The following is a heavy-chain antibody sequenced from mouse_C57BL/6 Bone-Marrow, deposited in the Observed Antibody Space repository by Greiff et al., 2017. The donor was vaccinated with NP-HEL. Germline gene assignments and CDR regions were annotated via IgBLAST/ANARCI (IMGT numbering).Heavy chain of an antibody. CDR2: IDPSDSET. D-gene: IGHD3-2*01. J-gene: IGHJ4*01. CDR3: ARDPTAPYAMDY. Sequence: QVQLQQPGAELVRPGSSVKLSCKASGYTFTSYWMHWVKQRPIQGLEWIGNIDPSDSETHYNQKFKDKATLTVDKSSSTAYMQLSSLTSEDSAVYYCARDPTAPYAMDYWGQGTSVTVSS. CDR1: GYTFTSYW. V-gene: IGHV1-52*01.